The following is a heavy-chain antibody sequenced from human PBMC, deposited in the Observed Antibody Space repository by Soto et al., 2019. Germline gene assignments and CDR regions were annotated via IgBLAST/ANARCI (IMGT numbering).Heavy chain of an antibody. CDR1: GFSFSSYA. CDR2: ISYDGSNK. V-gene: IGHV3-30-3*01. D-gene: IGHD4-17*01. CDR3: ASGLRTTATPY. Sequence: QVQLVESGGGVVQPGRSLRLSCGASGFSFSSYAISWVRQAPCKGLEWVALISYDGSNKYYSDSVNGRFSISRDNSKNTVYLQMNSLRTEDTAVYYCASGLRTTATPYWGQGTLVTVSS. J-gene: IGHJ4*02.